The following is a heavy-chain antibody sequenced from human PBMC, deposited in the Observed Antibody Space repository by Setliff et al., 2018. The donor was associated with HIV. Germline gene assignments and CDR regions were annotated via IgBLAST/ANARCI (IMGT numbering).Heavy chain of an antibody. CDR2: INVNNDAT. CDR3: ARARRDSYDRGRRNHYYIDV. V-gene: IGHV1-2*02. Sequence: ASVKVSCKASGYTFTSHYIHWVRQAPGQGLEWMGWINVNNDATNYAQKFQGRVSMTRDTSISTAYMELRSPTSDDTAVYYCARARRDSYDRGRRNHYYIDVWGKGTTVTVSS. J-gene: IGHJ6*03. D-gene: IGHD3-22*01. CDR1: GYTFTSHY.